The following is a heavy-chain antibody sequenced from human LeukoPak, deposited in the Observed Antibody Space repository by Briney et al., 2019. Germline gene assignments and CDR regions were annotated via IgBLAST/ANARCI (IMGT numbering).Heavy chain of an antibody. CDR2: IYYSGST. Sequence: SETLSLTCTVSGGSISSYYWSWIRQPPGKGLEWIGYIYYSGSTNYNPSLRSRVTISVDTSKNQFSLKLSSVTAADTAVYYCARVRSETSGDRWTPVPYYYGMDVWGQGTTVTVSS. J-gene: IGHJ6*02. D-gene: IGHD2-21*01. CDR1: GGSISSYY. CDR3: ARVRSETSGDRWTPVPYYYGMDV. V-gene: IGHV4-59*01.